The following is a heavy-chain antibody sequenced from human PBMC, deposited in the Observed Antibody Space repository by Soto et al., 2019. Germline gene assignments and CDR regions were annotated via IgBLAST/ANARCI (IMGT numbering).Heavy chain of an antibody. CDR1: GFSLTASGVG. J-gene: IGHJ6*02. D-gene: IGHD1-26*01. Sequence: QITLKESGPTLVKPTQTLTLTCTFSGFSLTASGVGVGWIRQPPRKALEWLAIIYWDDDKRYSPSLESRLNITKDTSKNQVVLTMTNMDTVDTGTYYCAHRRGTYCGLDVWGQGTTVTVS. V-gene: IGHV2-5*02. CDR2: IYWDDDK. CDR3: AHRRGTYCGLDV.